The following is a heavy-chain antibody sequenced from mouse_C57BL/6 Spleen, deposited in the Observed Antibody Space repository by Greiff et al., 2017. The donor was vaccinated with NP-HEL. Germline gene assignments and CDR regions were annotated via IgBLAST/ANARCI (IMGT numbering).Heavy chain of an antibody. Sequence: VQLKESGPVLVKPGASVKMSCKASGYTFTDYYMNWVKQSHGKSLEWIGVINPYNGGTSYNQKFKGKATLTVDKSSSTAYMELNSLTSEDSAVYYCAGDYDDAMDYWGQGTSVTVSS. D-gene: IGHD2-4*01. CDR2: INPYNGGT. CDR3: AGDYDDAMDY. V-gene: IGHV1-19*01. CDR1: GYTFTDYY. J-gene: IGHJ4*01.